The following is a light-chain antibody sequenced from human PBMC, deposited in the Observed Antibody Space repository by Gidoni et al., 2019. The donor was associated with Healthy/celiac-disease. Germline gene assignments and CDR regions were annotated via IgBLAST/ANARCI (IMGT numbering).Light chain of an antibody. J-gene: IGLJ1*01. CDR3: QSYDSSLSGYV. CDR1: SSNSGAGYD. V-gene: IGLV1-40*01. Sequence: QSVLTPPPSVSGAPGQRVTSSCTGSSSNSGAGYDVHWDQQLPGTAPKLQIYGNSNRPSGVPDRFSGSKSGTSASLAITGLQAEDEADYYCQSYDSSLSGYVFGTGTKVTVL. CDR2: GNS.